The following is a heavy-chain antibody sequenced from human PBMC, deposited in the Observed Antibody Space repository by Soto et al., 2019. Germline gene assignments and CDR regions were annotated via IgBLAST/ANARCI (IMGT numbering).Heavy chain of an antibody. CDR3: ARRLPFVLVQADLRRFDP. D-gene: IGHD2-2*01. Sequence: SETLSLTCAVYGGSFSGYYWNWIRQPPGKGLEWIGEINHSGGTNYNPSLKSRVTISVDTSKSQFSLKLSSVTAADTAVYYCARRLPFVLVQADLRRFDPWGQGTLVTVSS. V-gene: IGHV4-34*01. CDR2: INHSGGT. J-gene: IGHJ5*02. CDR1: GGSFSGYY.